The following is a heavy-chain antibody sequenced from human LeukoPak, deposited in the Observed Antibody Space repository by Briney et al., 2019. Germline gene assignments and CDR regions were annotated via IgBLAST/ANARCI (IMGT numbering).Heavy chain of an antibody. Sequence: ASVKVSCKASGYTLSRHWIHWVRQAPGQGLEWMAIINPSDGSTSYAQKFQGRVSLSRDTSTNTVNMELSSLKSEDTAVYYCARDHSDAAILTWWFDPWGQGTLVIVSS. CDR1: GYTLSRHW. CDR2: INPSDGST. J-gene: IGHJ5*02. V-gene: IGHV1-46*01. D-gene: IGHD2-2*02. CDR3: ARDHSDAAILTWWFDP.